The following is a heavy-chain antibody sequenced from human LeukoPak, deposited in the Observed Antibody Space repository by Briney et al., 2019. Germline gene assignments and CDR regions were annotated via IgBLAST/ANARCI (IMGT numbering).Heavy chain of an antibody. CDR2: INPNSGGT. CDR1: GYTFTGYY. V-gene: IGHV1-2*02. D-gene: IGHD4-17*01. J-gene: IGHJ4*02. CDR3: ARDELGDGDSGFDY. Sequence: GASVEVSCKASGYTFTGYYMHWVRQAPGQGLEWMGWINPNSGGTNYAQKFQGRVTMTRDTSISTAYMELGRLRSDDTAVYYCARDELGDGDSGFDYWGQGTLVTVSS.